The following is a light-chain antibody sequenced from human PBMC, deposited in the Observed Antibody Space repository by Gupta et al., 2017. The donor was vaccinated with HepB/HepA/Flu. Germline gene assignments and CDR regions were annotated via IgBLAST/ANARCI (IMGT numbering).Light chain of an antibody. V-gene: IGLV2-14*03. CDR3: SSYTSSSTRV. CDR2: DVS. Sequence: QSALTQPASVSGSPGQSITISCTGTSSDVGYYNYVSWYQQHPGKAPQLMMFDVSNRPSGVSNRFSGSKSGTTASLTISGLQAEDDAEYYCSSYTSSSTRVFGGGTKLTV. CDR1: SSDVGYYNY. J-gene: IGLJ3*02.